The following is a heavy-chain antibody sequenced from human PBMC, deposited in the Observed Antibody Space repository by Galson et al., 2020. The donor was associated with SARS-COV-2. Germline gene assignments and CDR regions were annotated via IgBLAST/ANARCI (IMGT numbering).Heavy chain of an antibody. V-gene: IGHV3-23*01. D-gene: IGHD3-22*01. CDR3: AKRDDSSGYPYYFDY. CDR1: GFTFSNYA. Sequence: GGSLRLSCAVSGFTFSNYAMSWVRQAPGKGLEWVSAIGGSGGSTYYADSVKGRFTISRDNSKNTLYLQMNSLRAEDTAVYYCAKRDDSSGYPYYFDYWGQGTLVTVSS. J-gene: IGHJ4*02. CDR2: IGGSGGST.